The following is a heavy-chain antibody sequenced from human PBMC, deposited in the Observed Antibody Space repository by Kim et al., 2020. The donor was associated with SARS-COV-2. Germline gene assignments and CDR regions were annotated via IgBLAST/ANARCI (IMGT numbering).Heavy chain of an antibody. D-gene: IGHD2-15*01. J-gene: IGHJ4*02. CDR3: AKGRTGGAATSGLDY. V-gene: IGHV3-23*03. Sequence: EASVKGRCSGSRDHSENNLYLQMGSLRVEDTAIYYCAKGRTGGAATSGLDYWGQGTLVTVSS.